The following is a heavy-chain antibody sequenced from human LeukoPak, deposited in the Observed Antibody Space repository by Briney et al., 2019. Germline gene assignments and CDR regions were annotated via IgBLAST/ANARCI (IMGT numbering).Heavy chain of an antibody. V-gene: IGHV3-21*01. CDR3: ARAQDGTDTSYGNDY. D-gene: IGHD5-18*01. J-gene: IGHJ4*02. CDR2: IRTSSSYI. Sequence: PGGSLRLSCAVSGFTFSSHSMNWVRQAPGKGVEWVSSIRTSSSYIFYADSVKGRFTISRDNAKNSLYLQMNSLRAEDTAVYYCARAQDGTDTSYGNDYWGQGTLVTVSS. CDR1: GFTFSSHS.